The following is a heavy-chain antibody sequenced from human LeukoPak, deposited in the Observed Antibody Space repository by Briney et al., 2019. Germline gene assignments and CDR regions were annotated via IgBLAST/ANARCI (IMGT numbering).Heavy chain of an antibody. Sequence: GESLKISCKGSGYSFTSYWISWVRQMPGKGLEWMGRIDPSDSYTNYSPSFQGQVTISADKSISTAYLQWSSLKASDTAMYYCARQPGVAGTGNWFDPWGQGTLVTVSS. CDR2: IDPSDSYT. CDR3: ARQPGVAGTGNWFDP. D-gene: IGHD6-19*01. CDR1: GYSFTSYW. J-gene: IGHJ5*02. V-gene: IGHV5-10-1*04.